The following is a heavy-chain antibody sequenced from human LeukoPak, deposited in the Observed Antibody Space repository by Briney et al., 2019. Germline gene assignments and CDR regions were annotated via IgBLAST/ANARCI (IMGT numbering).Heavy chain of an antibody. D-gene: IGHD3-10*01. Sequence: PGRSLRLSCAASGFTFDDYAMHWVRQAPGKGLEWVSGISWNSGSIGYADSVKGRFTISRDNAKNSLYLQMNSLRAEDTAVYYCAEKGSGSYYFDYWGQGTLVTVSS. CDR3: AEKGSGSYYFDY. V-gene: IGHV3-9*01. J-gene: IGHJ4*02. CDR2: ISWNSGSI. CDR1: GFTFDDYA.